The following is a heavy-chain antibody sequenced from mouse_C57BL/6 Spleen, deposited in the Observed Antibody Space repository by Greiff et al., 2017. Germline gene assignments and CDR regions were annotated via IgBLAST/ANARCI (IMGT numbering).Heavy chain of an antibody. V-gene: IGHV5-4*01. CDR2: ISDGGSYT. J-gene: IGHJ2*01. CDR1: GFTSSSYA. Sequence: EVHLVESGGGLVKPGGSLQHSCAASGFTSSSYAMSWVRQTPEKRLEWVATISDGGSYTYYPDNVKGRFTISRDNAKNNLYLQMSHLKSEDTAMYYCARALYYFDYWGQGTTLTVSS. CDR3: ARALYYFDY.